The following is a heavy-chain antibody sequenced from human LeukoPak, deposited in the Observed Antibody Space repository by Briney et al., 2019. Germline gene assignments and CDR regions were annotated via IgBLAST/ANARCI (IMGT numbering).Heavy chain of an antibody. CDR2: IRGSGGST. CDR1: GFTFSSYA. CDR3: AKGLEPDYDGSGYYYDRKRHYYHYYYMDV. Sequence: GGSLRPSCAASGFTFSSYAMSWVRQAPGKGLEWVSAIRGSGGSTYYQDSVKGGLTISRDNSKSTLYLQMNSLGAEDTAVYYCAKGLEPDYDGSGYYYDRKRHYYHYYYMDVWGKGTTVTISS. V-gene: IGHV3-23*01. D-gene: IGHD3-22*01. J-gene: IGHJ6*03.